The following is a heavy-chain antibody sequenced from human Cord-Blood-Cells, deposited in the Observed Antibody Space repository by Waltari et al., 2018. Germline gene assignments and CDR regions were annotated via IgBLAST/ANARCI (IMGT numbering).Heavy chain of an antibody. CDR3: ARAEYSSSKGVDY. D-gene: IGHD6-6*01. V-gene: IGHV3-33*01. Sequence: VRQAPGKGLEWVAVIWYDGSNKYYADSVKGRFTISRDNSKNTLYLQMNSLRAEDTAVYYCARAEYSSSKGVDYWGQGTLVTVSS. CDR2: IWYDGSNK. J-gene: IGHJ4*02.